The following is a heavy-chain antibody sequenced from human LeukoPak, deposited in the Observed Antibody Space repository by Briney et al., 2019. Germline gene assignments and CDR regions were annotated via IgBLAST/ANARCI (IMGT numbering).Heavy chain of an antibody. CDR2: ISAYNGNT. CDR1: GYTLTSYG. CDR3: ARDLSDILTGYSD. Sequence: ASVKVSCKASGYTLTSYGISWVRQAPGQGLEWMGWISAYNGNTNYAQKLQGRVTMTTDTSTSTVYMELRSLRSDDTAVYYCARDLSDILTGYSDWGQGTLVTVSS. D-gene: IGHD3-9*01. J-gene: IGHJ4*02. V-gene: IGHV1-18*04.